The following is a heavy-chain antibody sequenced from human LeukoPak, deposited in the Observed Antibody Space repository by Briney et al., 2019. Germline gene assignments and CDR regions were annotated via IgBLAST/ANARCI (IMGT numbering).Heavy chain of an antibody. D-gene: IGHD4-17*01. J-gene: IGHJ4*02. CDR2: IIPILGIA. Sequence: SVKVSCKASGGTFSSYAISWVRQAPGQGLEWMGRIIPILGIANHAQKFQGRVTITADKSTSTAYMELSSLRSEDTAVYYCASPPQFGDYWYFDYWGQGTLVTVSS. CDR1: GGTFSSYA. V-gene: IGHV1-69*04. CDR3: ASPPQFGDYWYFDY.